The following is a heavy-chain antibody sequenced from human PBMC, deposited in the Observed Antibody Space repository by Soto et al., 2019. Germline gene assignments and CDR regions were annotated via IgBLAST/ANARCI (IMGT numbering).Heavy chain of an antibody. D-gene: IGHD3-3*01. V-gene: IGHV5-51*01. CDR2: ICPGDSDT. CDR1: GYSFTSYW. Sequence: PGESLKISCKGSGYSFTSYWIGWVRQMPGKGLEWMGIICPGDSDTRYSPSFQGQVTISADKSISTAYLQWSSLKASDTAMYYCARMVRDDFWSGSAPDYWGQGTLVTVSS. CDR3: ARMVRDDFWSGSAPDY. J-gene: IGHJ4*02.